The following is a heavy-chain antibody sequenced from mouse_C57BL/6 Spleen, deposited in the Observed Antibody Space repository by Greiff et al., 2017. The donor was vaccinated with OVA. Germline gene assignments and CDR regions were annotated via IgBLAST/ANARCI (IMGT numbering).Heavy chain of an antibody. CDR3: ARTGDYDDAMDY. V-gene: IGHV1-76*01. CDR1: GYTFTDYY. CDR2: IYPGSGNT. D-gene: IGHD2-4*01. Sequence: VKLQQSGAELVRPGASVKLSCKASGYTFTDYYINWVKQRPGQGLEWIARIYPGSGNTYYNEKFKGKATLTAEKSSSTAYMQLSSLTSEDSAVYFCARTGDYDDAMDYWGQGTSVTVSS. J-gene: IGHJ4*01.